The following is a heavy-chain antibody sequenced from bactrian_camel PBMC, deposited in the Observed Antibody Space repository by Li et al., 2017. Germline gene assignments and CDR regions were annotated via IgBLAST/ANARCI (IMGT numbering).Heavy chain of an antibody. CDR3: AKDFVPEY. J-gene: IGHJ4*01. Sequence: DVQLVESGGGLVQPGGSLRLSCASSLFTFPYMTWVRQGPGKELEWISSIDTGGSTYYADSVRGRFTISRDNAKNTVYLQLNSLKTEDMAIYYCAKDFVPEYLGQGTQVTVS. CDR1: LFTFPY. CDR2: IDTGGST. V-gene: IGHV3S10*01.